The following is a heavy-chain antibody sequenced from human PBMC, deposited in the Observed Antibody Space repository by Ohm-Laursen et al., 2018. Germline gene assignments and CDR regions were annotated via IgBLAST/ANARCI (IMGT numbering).Heavy chain of an antibody. CDR3: ARGGFYSPY. CDR1: GGSISNYY. V-gene: IGHV4-34*01. J-gene: IGHJ4*02. D-gene: IGHD2-21*01. Sequence: GTLSLTCAVSGGSISNYYWSWIRQPPGKGLEWIGEINHSGSTNYNPSLKSRVTISVDTSKNQFSLKLSSVTAADTAVYYCARGGFYSPYWGQGTLVTVSS. CDR2: INHSGST.